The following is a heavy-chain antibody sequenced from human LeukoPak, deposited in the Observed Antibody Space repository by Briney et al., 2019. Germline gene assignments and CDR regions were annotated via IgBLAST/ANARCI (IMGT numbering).Heavy chain of an antibody. J-gene: IGHJ6*03. CDR1: GGSFSGYY. D-gene: IGHD6-6*01. V-gene: IGHV4-34*01. CDR3: ARGAAARLGYYYYYMDV. Sequence: SETLSLTCAVYGGSFSGYYWSWIRQPPGKGLEWIGEINHSGSTNYNPPLKSRVTISVDTSKNQFSLKPSSVTAADTAVYYCARGAAARLGYYYYYMDVWGKGTTVTVSS. CDR2: INHSGST.